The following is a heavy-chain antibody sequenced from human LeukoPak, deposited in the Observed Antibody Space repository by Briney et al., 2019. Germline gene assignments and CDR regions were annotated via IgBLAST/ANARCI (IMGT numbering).Heavy chain of an antibody. Sequence: GGPLRFSCAASELPLGTKYLSGFRKPQGRGLEWSHVFYSGSSTYYVDYVKGRFTSSRNNSKNTLYLQMDSLRAEDTAVYYCARRLADCGGDCYYGMDVWGQGTTVTVSS. J-gene: IGHJ6*02. D-gene: IGHD2-21*01. CDR2: FYSGSST. CDR1: ELPLGTKY. CDR3: ARRLADCGGDCYYGMDV. V-gene: IGHV3-53*01.